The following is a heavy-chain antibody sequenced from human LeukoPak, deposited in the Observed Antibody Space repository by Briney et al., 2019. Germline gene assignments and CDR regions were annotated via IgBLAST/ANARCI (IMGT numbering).Heavy chain of an antibody. D-gene: IGHD6-6*01. CDR3: AGHARGSYLVH. V-gene: IGHV3-11*01. J-gene: IGHJ4*02. CDR1: GFTFSDYY. CDR2: INSLSPRAI. Sequence: GGSLRLSCAGSGFTFSDYYMSWIRQAPGKGLEWVSLINSLSPRAISYGDSVKGRFTTSRDDATNSLFLQMNSLKVDDTAIYYCAGHARGSYLVHWGQGIPVTVST.